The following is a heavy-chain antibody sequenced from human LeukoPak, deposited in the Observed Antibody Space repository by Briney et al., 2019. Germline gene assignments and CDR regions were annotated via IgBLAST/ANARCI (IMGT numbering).Heavy chain of an antibody. CDR1: GYTFTSYG. J-gene: IGHJ4*02. V-gene: IGHV1-18*01. CDR2: ISAYNGNT. CDR3: ARGPLGYYDSSGYYYGY. D-gene: IGHD3-22*01. Sequence: ASVKVSCKASGYTFTSYGISWVRQAPGQGLEWMGWISAYNGNTNYAQKLQGRVTMTTDTSTSTAYMELRSLRSDDTAVYYCARGPLGYYDSSGYYYGYWGRGTLVTVSS.